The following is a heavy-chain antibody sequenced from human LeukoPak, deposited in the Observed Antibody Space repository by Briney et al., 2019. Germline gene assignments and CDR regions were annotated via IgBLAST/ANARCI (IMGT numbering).Heavy chain of an antibody. D-gene: IGHD2-15*01. CDR1: GFTISDYW. V-gene: IGHV3-74*01. CDR2: INFDGSGT. CDR3: ARVGGYYYFDY. Sequence: GGSLRLSCAASGFTISDYWMHWVRQVPGKGLVWVSGINFDGSGTFYADSVKGRFTISRDNAKNTLYLQMNSLRAEDTAVYYCARVGGYYYFDYWGQGTLVTVSS. J-gene: IGHJ4*02.